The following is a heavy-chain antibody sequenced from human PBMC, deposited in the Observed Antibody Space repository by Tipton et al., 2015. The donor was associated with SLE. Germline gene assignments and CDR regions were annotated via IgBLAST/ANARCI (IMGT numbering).Heavy chain of an antibody. CDR2: INHSGST. J-gene: IGHJ4*02. Sequence: TLSLTCAVYGGSFSGYYWSWIRQPPGKGLEWIGEINHSGSTNYNPSLKSRVTMSVDTSKNQFSLKLTSVTAADTAVYYCARDWGGYCSSTSCLGGFDYWGQGTLVTASS. D-gene: IGHD2-2*03. CDR1: GGSFSGYY. V-gene: IGHV4-34*01. CDR3: ARDWGGYCSSTSCLGGFDY.